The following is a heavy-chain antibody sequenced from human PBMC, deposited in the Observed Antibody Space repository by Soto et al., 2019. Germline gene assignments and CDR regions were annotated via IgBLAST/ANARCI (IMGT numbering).Heavy chain of an antibody. D-gene: IGHD5-12*01. CDR2: AFHTGGT. V-gene: IGHV4-59*01. J-gene: IGHJ1*01. CDR1: NDSIRRYY. CDR3: ASSELATLRDTEYFHH. Sequence: QVQLQEPGPGLVKPSETLSLTCTVSNDSIRRYYWSWIRQPPGRGLEWIGYAFHTGGTNYNPSLKSRVTISVDSSKSQFALKLTSVTAADTAVYFCASSELATLRDTEYFHHWGQGTLVTVSS.